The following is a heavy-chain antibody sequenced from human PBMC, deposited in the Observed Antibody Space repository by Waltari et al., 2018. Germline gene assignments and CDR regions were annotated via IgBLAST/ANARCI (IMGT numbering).Heavy chain of an antibody. CDR3: ATGEYSSGWYLIDY. V-gene: IGHV1-46*01. CDR1: GYTFTSYY. D-gene: IGHD6-19*01. CDR2: INPSGGST. Sequence: QVQLVQSGAEVKKPGASVKVSCKASGYTFTSYYMHWVRQAPGQGLEWMVIINPSGGSTSYAQKFQGRVTITADTSTDTAYMELSSLRSEDTAVYYCATGEYSSGWYLIDYWGQGTLVTVSS. J-gene: IGHJ4*02.